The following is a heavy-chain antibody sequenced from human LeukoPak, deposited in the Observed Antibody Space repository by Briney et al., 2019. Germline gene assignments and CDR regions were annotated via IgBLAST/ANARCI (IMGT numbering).Heavy chain of an antibody. J-gene: IGHJ4*02. CDR3: ASDSSGYSSSWLFDY. D-gene: IGHD6-13*01. CDR2: IKSKTDGGTT. V-gene: IGHV3-15*01. CDR1: GFTFSSYS. Sequence: PGGSLRLSCAASGFTFSSYSMNWVRQAPGKGLEWVGRIKSKTDGGTTDYAAPVKGRFTISRDNAKNSLYLQMNSLRAEDTAVYYCASDSSGYSSSWLFDYWGQGTLVTVSS.